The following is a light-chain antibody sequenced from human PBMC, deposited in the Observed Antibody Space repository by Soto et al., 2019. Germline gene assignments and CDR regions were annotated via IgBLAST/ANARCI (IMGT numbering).Light chain of an antibody. Sequence: EVVLTQSPATLSLSPGERATLSCRASQSVSSYVAWYQQKPGQAPRLLIYDASNRSTGIPARFSASGSGTDFTPYISSLEPEESSVYSCHKRGHLLTFGRGTTVAIK. CDR3: HKRGHLLT. CDR1: QSVSSY. CDR2: DAS. V-gene: IGKV3-11*01. J-gene: IGKJ4*01.